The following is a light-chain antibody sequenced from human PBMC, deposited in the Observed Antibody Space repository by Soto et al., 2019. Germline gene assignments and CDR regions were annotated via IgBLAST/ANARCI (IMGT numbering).Light chain of an antibody. CDR3: QEYHHLPVT. V-gene: IGKV3-15*01. CDR1: QSVTIN. Sequence: ILLTQSPDALSVSPGERVTLSCRASQSVTINLAWYQHTPGQSPRLLISGASSGATGLPSRFSGSGSGTDFTLTINSLQSEDATVYYCQEYHHLPVTFGGGTKVDIK. CDR2: GAS. J-gene: IGKJ4*01.